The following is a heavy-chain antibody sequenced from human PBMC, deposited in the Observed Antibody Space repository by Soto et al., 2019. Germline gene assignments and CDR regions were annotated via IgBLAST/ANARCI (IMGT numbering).Heavy chain of an antibody. CDR2: ISTYNGNT. D-gene: IGHD3-3*01. J-gene: IGHJ4*02. CDR3: ARAYDFWSGYYDY. Sequence: QGLEWMGWISTYNGNTNYAQKLQGRVTMTTDTSTSTAYMELRSLRSDDTAVYYCARAYDFWSGYYDYWGQGTLVTVSS. V-gene: IGHV1-18*01.